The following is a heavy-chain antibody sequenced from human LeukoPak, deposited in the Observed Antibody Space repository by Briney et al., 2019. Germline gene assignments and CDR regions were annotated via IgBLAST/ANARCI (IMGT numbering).Heavy chain of an antibody. Sequence: ASVKVSCKASGYSLTSYCMHWVRQAPGQGLEWKGIINPSGGSTSYAQKFQGRVTMTRDTSTSTVYMELSSLRSEDTAVYYCARVVRRDGYNRFDYWGQGTLVTVSS. J-gene: IGHJ4*02. V-gene: IGHV1-46*01. D-gene: IGHD5-24*01. CDR3: ARVVRRDGYNRFDY. CDR2: INPSGGST. CDR1: GYSLTSYC.